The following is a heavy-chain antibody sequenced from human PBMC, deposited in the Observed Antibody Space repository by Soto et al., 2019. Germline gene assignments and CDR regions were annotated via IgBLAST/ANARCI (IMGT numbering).Heavy chain of an antibody. J-gene: IGHJ3*02. D-gene: IGHD6-19*01. V-gene: IGHV4-34*01. CDR3: ARTGYSSGWYKAAFDI. CDR2: INHSGST. CDR1: GGSFSGYY. Sequence: SETLSLTCAVYGGSFSGYYCSWIRQPPGKGLEWIGEINHSGSTNYNPSLKSRVTISVDTSKNQFSLKLSSVTAADTAVYYCARTGYSSGWYKAAFDIWGQGTMVTVSS.